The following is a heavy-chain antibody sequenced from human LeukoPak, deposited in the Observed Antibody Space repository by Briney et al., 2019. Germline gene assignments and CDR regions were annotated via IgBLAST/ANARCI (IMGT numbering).Heavy chain of an antibody. CDR2: ININGSTT. Sequence: GGSLRLSCAASGFTFSNYWMHWVRRAPGKGPVWASRININGSTTVYADSVKGRFTISRDNAKNSLYLQMNSLRAEDTAVYYCAREIHSSGWYVDYWGQGTLVTVSS. D-gene: IGHD6-19*01. CDR3: AREIHSSGWYVDY. V-gene: IGHV3-74*01. J-gene: IGHJ4*02. CDR1: GFTFSNYW.